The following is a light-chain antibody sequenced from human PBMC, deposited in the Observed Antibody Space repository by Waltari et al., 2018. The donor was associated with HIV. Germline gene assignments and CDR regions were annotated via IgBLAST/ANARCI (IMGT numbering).Light chain of an antibody. V-gene: IGKV4-1*01. CDR2: WAS. CDR3: QQYYSTPRT. J-gene: IGKJ1*01. Sequence: DIVMTQSPDSLAVSLGERATINCKSSQSVLYSSNNKNYLAWYQQTRGQPPKLLIYWASTRESGVPDRFSGSGSGTDFTLTISSLQAEDVAVYYCQQYYSTPRTFGQGTKVEIK. CDR1: QSVLYSSNNKNY.